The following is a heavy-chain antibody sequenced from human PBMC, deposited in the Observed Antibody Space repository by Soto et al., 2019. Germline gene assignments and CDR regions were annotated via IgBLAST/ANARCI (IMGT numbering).Heavy chain of an antibody. Sequence: EVQLVESGGGLAQPGRSLTLSCTASGFTFGDYVMSWFRQAPGKGLEWVGFIRSKAYGGSAEYAASVKGRFTMSRDDSKSIAYLQMNSLKTEDTAVYYCTRDSGCGGDCYENYIDYWGQGTLVTVSS. J-gene: IGHJ4*02. CDR3: TRDSGCGGDCYENYIDY. CDR1: GFTFGDYV. CDR2: IRSKAYGGSA. V-gene: IGHV3-49*03. D-gene: IGHD2-21*02.